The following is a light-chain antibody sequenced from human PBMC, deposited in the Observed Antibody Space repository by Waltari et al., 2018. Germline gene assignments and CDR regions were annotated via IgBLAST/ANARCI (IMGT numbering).Light chain of an antibody. V-gene: IGLV1-40*01. Sequence: QSVLTQPPSVSGAPGQRVTISCTGRSSNIGAGSDVPWYQQLPGAAPNLLIFANNNRHAAVPDGFCGSKSGTSAALAIAGLQVEDKATYCCQSSDSSLSDWIFGGGTKLVVL. CDR2: ANN. CDR3: QSSDSSLSDWI. CDR1: SSNIGAGSD. J-gene: IGLJ2*01.